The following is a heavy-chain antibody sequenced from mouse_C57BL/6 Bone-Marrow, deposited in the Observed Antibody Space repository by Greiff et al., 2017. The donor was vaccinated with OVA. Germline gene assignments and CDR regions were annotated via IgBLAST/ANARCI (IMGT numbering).Heavy chain of an antibody. D-gene: IGHD1-1*01. V-gene: IGHV1-80*01. CDR3: ARGGLYYGSSWGWYFDV. CDR1: GYAFSSYW. J-gene: IGHJ1*03. CDR2: IYPGDGDT. Sequence: LQESGAELVKPGASVKISCKASGYAFSSYWMNWVKQRPGKGLEWIGQIYPGDGDTNYNGKFKGKATLTADKSSSTAYMQLSSLTSEDSAVYFCARGGLYYGSSWGWYFDVWGTGTTVTVSS.